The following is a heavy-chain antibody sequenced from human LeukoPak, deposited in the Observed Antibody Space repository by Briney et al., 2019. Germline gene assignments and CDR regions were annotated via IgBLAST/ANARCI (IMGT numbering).Heavy chain of an antibody. J-gene: IGHJ4*02. CDR3: ARDPSGSYWSYFDY. Sequence: GGSLRLSCAASGFTFSSYWMSWVRQAPGKGLEWVAYIKQDGSDKYYVDSVKGRFTIYGDYAKNSPYLQMNSLKAEDTAVYYCARDPSGSYWSYFDYWGQGTLVTVSS. D-gene: IGHD1-26*01. V-gene: IGHV3-7*01. CDR1: GFTFSSYW. CDR2: IKQDGSDK.